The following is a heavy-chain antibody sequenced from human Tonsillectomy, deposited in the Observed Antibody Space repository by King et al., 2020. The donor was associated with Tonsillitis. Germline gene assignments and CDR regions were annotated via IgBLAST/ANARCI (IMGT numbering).Heavy chain of an antibody. J-gene: IGHJ4*02. V-gene: IGHV3-23*04. Sequence: VQLVESGGGLVQPGGSLRLSCAASGFTFSSYAMSWVRQAPGKGLEWVSAISGSSGSTYYADSVKGRFTISRDNSKNTLYLQMNSLRAEDTAVYYCAKVAGQWLVRGGYFDYWGQGTLVTVSS. CDR3: AKVAGQWLVRGGYFDY. CDR2: ISGSSGST. CDR1: GFTFSSYA. D-gene: IGHD6-19*01.